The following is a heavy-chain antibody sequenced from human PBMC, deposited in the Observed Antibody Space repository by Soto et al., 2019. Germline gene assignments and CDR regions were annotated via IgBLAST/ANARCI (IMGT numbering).Heavy chain of an antibody. V-gene: IGHV1-69*06. D-gene: IGHD3-10*01. CDR2: IIPIFGTA. CDR3: ARDMRGFGVGGNWFDP. J-gene: IGHJ5*02. Sequence: QVQLVQSGAEVKKPGSSVKVSCKASGGTFSSYAISWVRQAPGQGLEWMGGIIPIFGTANYAQKFQGRVTITADKSTSTAYVELSSLRSEDTAVFYCARDMRGFGVGGNWFDPWGQGTLVTVSS. CDR1: GGTFSSYA.